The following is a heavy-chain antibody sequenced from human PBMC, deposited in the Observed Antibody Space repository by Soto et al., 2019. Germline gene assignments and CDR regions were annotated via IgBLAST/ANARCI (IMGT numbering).Heavy chain of an antibody. Sequence: EVQLVESGGGLVKPGGSLRLSCAASGFTFSNAWMSWVRQAPGKGLEWVGRIKSKTDGGTTDYAAPVKGRFTISRDDSKNTLYLQLNSLKTEDTAVYDCTAGTYYDFRSGFSWGVDEGLYFDYWGQGTLVTFSS. CDR2: IKSKTDGGTT. CDR3: TAGTYYDFRSGFSWGVDEGLYFDY. D-gene: IGHD3-3*01. CDR1: GFTFSNAW. V-gene: IGHV3-15*01. J-gene: IGHJ4*02.